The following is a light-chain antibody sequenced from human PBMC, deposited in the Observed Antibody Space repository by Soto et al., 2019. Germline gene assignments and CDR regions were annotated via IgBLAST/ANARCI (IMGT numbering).Light chain of an antibody. Sequence: QSVLTQPASVSGSPGQSITISCTGTSSDVGSYNLVSWYQQHPGKAPKLMIYEGSKRPSGVSNRFSGSKSGNTASLTISGLQAEDEADYYCCSYAGSLVVFGGGTKLTV. CDR1: SSDVGSYNL. V-gene: IGLV2-23*01. CDR2: EGS. J-gene: IGLJ2*01. CDR3: CSYAGSLVV.